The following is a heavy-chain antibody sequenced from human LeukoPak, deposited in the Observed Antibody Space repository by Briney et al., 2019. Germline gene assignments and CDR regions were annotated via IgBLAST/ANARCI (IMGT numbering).Heavy chain of an antibody. CDR1: GFTFSNAW. Sequence: GGSLRLSCAASGFTFSNAWMSWVRQAPGKGLEWVGRIKSKTDGGTTDYAAPVKGRFTISRDDSKNTLHLQMNSLKTEDTAVYYCTTELGEDYGDYFDYWGQGTLVTVSS. CDR2: IKSKTDGGTT. CDR3: TTELGEDYGDYFDY. V-gene: IGHV3-15*01. J-gene: IGHJ4*02. D-gene: IGHD4-17*01.